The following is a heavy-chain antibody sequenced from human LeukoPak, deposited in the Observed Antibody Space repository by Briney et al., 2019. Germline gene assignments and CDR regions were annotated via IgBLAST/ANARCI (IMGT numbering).Heavy chain of an antibody. CDR1: GYNFRHYG. V-gene: IGHV1-18*01. D-gene: IGHD2-15*01. Sequence: ASVKVSCKTSGYNFRHYGISWVRQAPGQGLEWMAWISGGYNGDSNYALKLRGSLTMTTDTSTSTAYMELRSLRSDDTAVYYCARDEKKYCSGGSCPAYFDYWGQGTLVTVSS. J-gene: IGHJ4*02. CDR2: ISGGYNGDS. CDR3: ARDEKKYCSGGSCPAYFDY.